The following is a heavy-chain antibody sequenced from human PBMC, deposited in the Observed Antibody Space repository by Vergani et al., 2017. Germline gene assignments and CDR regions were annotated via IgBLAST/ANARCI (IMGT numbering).Heavy chain of an antibody. Sequence: QLQLQESGPGLVQPSETLSLTCTVSGGSISSSSYYLGWIRQPPGKGLEWIGSTSYSGSTYYNPSLKSRVTISVDTSKNQFSLKLSSVTAADTAVYYCASSYCSGGSCYSRGTAYWYFDLWGRGTLVTVSS. CDR3: ASSYCSGGSCYSRGTAYWYFDL. J-gene: IGHJ2*01. CDR1: GGSISSSSYY. CDR2: TSYSGST. D-gene: IGHD2-15*01. V-gene: IGHV4-39*01.